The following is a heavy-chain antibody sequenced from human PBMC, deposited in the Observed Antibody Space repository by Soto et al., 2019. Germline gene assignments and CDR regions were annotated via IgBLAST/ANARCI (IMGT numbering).Heavy chain of an antibody. CDR2: VNDNGATT. CDR3: AKYMNGWPGYFDL. J-gene: IGHJ2*01. D-gene: IGHD6-19*01. V-gene: IGHV3-23*01. CDR1: GFTFSGYA. Sequence: PGGSLRLSCASSGFTFSGYAMSWVRQAPGKGPEWVSTVNDNGATTYYSDSVKGRFTISRDNSRNTLSLQMNSLRPEDTAVYYCAKYMNGWPGYFDLWGRGTLVTVSS.